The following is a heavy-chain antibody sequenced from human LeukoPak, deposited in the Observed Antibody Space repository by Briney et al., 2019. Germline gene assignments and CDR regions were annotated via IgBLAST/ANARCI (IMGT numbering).Heavy chain of an antibody. J-gene: IGHJ4*02. CDR2: ISSSSSYI. D-gene: IGHD5-18*01. CDR3: ARGGYSYGLDY. V-gene: IGHV3-21*01. CDR1: GFIFNNYN. Sequence: GGSLRLSCTASGFIFNNYNMNWVRQAPGKGLEWVSSISSSSSYIYYADSVKGRFTISRDNAKNSLYLQMNSLRAEDTAVYYCARGGYSYGLDYWGQGTLVTVSS.